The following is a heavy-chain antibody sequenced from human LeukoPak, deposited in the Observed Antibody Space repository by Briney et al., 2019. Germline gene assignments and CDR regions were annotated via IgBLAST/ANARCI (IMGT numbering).Heavy chain of an antibody. CDR2: ISSSSSYI. Sequence: GGSLRLSCAASGFTFSSYSMNWVRQAPGKGLEWVSFISSSSSYIYFSDSVEGRFTISRDNSKNTLYLQMNSLRAEDTAVYYCARGSGSYLDYWGQGTLVTVSS. CDR1: GFTFSSYS. CDR3: ARGSGSYLDY. J-gene: IGHJ4*02. D-gene: IGHD1-26*01. V-gene: IGHV3-21*01.